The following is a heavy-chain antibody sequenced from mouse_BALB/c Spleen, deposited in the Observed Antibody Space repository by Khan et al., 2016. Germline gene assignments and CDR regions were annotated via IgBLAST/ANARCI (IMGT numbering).Heavy chain of an antibody. J-gene: IGHJ4*01. V-gene: IGHV1-7*01. Sequence: QVQLQQPGAELAKPGASVKMSCKASGYTFTSYWVHWVKQRPGQGLEWIGYINPSTGYTEYNQKFKDKATLTADKSSSTAYMQLSSLTSEDAAVYYCANYYYDSSYYAKDYWGHGTSVTVSS. CDR2: INPSTGYT. D-gene: IGHD1-1*01. CDR3: ANYYYDSSYYAKDY. CDR1: GYTFTSYW.